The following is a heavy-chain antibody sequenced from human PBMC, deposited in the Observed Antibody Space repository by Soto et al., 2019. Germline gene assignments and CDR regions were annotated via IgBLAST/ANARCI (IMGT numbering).Heavy chain of an antibody. J-gene: IGHJ6*02. CDR1: GFTVSSNY. CDR3: ARDLDTVANYYSGTAV. V-gene: IGHV3-53*01. CDR2: IYSGGST. D-gene: IGHD4-17*01. Sequence: GGSLRLSCAASGFTVSSNYISWVRQAPGKGLEWVSVIYSGGSTYYADSVKGRFTISRDNSKNTLYLQMNSLRAEDTAVYYCARDLDTVANYYSGTAVWGQGSTVTVSS.